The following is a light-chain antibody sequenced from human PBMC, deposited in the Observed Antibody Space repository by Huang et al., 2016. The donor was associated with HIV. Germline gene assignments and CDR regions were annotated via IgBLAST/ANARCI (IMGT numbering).Light chain of an antibody. CDR1: QSLVQSDGNTY. CDR2: KVA. CDR3: MQGTHWPWT. Sequence: DVVMTQSPLSLPVTLGQPVSISCRSSQSLVQSDGNTYLNWFHQRPGQPPRRLVYKVANRDSGGPNRFSGSGSGTDFTLKINRVEAEDVGVYYCMQGTHWPWTFGQGTKVEIK. V-gene: IGKV2-30*02. J-gene: IGKJ1*01.